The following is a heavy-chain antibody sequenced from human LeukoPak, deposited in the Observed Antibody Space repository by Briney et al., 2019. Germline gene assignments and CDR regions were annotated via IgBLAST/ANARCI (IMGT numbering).Heavy chain of an antibody. CDR3: ARDSRYFDAFDI. Sequence: PSETLSLTCTVSGGSISSYYWSWIRQPPGKGLEWIGYIYYSGSTNYNPSLKSRVTISVDTSKNQFSLKLSSVTAADTAVYYCARDSRYFDAFDIWGQGTMVTVSS. D-gene: IGHD3-9*01. CDR2: IYYSGST. V-gene: IGHV4-59*01. CDR1: GGSISSYY. J-gene: IGHJ3*02.